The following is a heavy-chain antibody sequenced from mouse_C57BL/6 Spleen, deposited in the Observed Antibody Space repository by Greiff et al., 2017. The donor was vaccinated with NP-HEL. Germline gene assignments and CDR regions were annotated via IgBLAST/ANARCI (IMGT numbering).Heavy chain of an antibody. D-gene: IGHD1-1*01. CDR2: ISDGGSYT. J-gene: IGHJ3*01. V-gene: IGHV5-4*01. Sequence: EVQRVESGGGLVKPGGSLKLSCAASGFTFSSYAMSWVRQTPEKRLEWVATISDGGSYTYYPDNVKGRFTISRDNAKNNLYLQMSHLKSEDTAMYYCAREGDYYGSSYSWFAYWGQGTLVTVSA. CDR1: GFTFSSYA. CDR3: AREGDYYGSSYSWFAY.